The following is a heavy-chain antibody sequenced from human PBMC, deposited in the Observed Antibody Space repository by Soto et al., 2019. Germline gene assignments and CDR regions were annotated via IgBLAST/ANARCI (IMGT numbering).Heavy chain of an antibody. CDR3: ARAPYFGSGTYYYYALDV. CDR1: GLTFSDHY. CDR2: ISSSAGTI. D-gene: IGHD3-10*01. Sequence: PGGSLRLSCAASGLTFSDHYMTWIRQAPGKGLEWISYISSSAGTIYYADSVKGRFTISRDNAKNSLYLQMTNLRAEDTAVYYCARAPYFGSGTYYYYALDVWGQGTTVTVSS. V-gene: IGHV3-11*01. J-gene: IGHJ6*02.